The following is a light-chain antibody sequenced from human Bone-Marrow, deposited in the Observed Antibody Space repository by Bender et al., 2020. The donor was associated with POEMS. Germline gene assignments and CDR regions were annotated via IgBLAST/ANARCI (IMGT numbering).Light chain of an antibody. CDR2: EVT. Sequence: QSALTQPASASGSPGQSVTISCTGTSSDVGGYDYVSWYQQHPGKAPKLMIYEVTKRPSGVPDRFSGSKSGNTASLTVSGLQAEDEAEYYCSSYTSSSTLVFGTGTKVTVL. J-gene: IGLJ1*01. CDR1: SSDVGGYDY. V-gene: IGLV2-8*01. CDR3: SSYTSSSTLV.